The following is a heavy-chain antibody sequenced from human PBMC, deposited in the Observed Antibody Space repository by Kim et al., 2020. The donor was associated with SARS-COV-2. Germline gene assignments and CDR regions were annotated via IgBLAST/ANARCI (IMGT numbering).Heavy chain of an antibody. CDR1: GFTFSSYA. Sequence: GGSLRLSCAASGFTFSSYAMSWVRQAPGKGLEWVSRISDSGSSTYYGDSVKGRFTISRDNSKNTLYVHMSSLRAGDTAVYYCVKMASGGTKILSYFHFWGQGSLVTVSP. D-gene: IGHD1-1*01. CDR3: VKMASGGTKILSYFHF. CDR2: ISDSGSST. J-gene: IGHJ4*02. V-gene: IGHV3-23*01.